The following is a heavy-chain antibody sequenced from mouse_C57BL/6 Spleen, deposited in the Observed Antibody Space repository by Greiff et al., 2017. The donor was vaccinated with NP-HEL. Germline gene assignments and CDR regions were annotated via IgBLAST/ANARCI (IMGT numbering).Heavy chain of an antibody. CDR1: GFTFSDAW. Sequence: EVQGVESGGGLVQPGGSMKLSCAASGFTFSDAWMDWVRQSPEKGLEWVAEIRNKANNHATYYAESVKGRFTISRDDSKSSVYLQMNSLRAEYAGIYYCTRNYYGSSYDWYFDGWGTGTTVTVSS. CDR2: IRNKANNHAT. V-gene: IGHV6-6*01. D-gene: IGHD1-1*01. J-gene: IGHJ1*03. CDR3: TRNYYGSSYDWYFDG.